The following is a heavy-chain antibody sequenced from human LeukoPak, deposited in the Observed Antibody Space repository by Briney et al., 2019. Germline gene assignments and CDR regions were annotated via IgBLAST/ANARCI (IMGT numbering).Heavy chain of an antibody. Sequence: SGGTLRLSCAASGFTFSGYGMSWVRQAPGKGLKWVSAISGSGGSTYYADSVKGRITISRDNSKNAPYLQMNSLRAEDTAVYYCAKGVGYCSGGSCQQFDYWGRGTLVTVSS. CDR2: ISGSGGST. V-gene: IGHV3-23*01. J-gene: IGHJ4*02. D-gene: IGHD2-15*01. CDR1: GFTFSGYG. CDR3: AKGVGYCSGGSCQQFDY.